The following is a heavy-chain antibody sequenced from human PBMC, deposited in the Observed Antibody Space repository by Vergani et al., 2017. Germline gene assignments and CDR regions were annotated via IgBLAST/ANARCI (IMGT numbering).Heavy chain of an antibody. CDR3: ARARGYYDSSGYYYVDGMDV. D-gene: IGHD3-22*01. V-gene: IGHV4-61*02. J-gene: IGHJ6*02. CDR1: GGSISSGSYY. Sequence: QVQLQESGPGLVKPSQTLSLTCTVSGGSISSGSYYWSWIRQPAGKGLEWIGRIYTSGSTNYNPSLKSRVTMSVDTSKNQFSLKLSSVTAADTAVYYCARARGYYDSSGYYYVDGMDVWGQGTTVTVSS. CDR2: IYTSGST.